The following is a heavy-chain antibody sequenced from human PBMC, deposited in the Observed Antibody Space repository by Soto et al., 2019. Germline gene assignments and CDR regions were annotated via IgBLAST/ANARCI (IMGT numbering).Heavy chain of an antibody. Sequence: SETLSLTCTVSGGSISSYYWSWIRQPPGKGLEWIGYIYYSGSTNYNPSLKSRVTISVDTSKNQFSLKLSSVTAADTAVYYCARHVYSGYDLYCDYWGQGTLVTVSS. CDR2: IYYSGST. J-gene: IGHJ4*02. CDR3: ARHVYSGYDLYCDY. D-gene: IGHD5-12*01. V-gene: IGHV4-59*08. CDR1: GGSISSYY.